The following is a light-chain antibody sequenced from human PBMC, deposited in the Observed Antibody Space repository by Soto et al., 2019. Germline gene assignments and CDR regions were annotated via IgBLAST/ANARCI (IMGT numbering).Light chain of an antibody. V-gene: IGKV1-13*02. Sequence: AIQMTQSPSSLSASVGDRVTITCRASQGIRNDLGWYQQKPGKAPKLLIYDASSLESGVPSRFSGSGSGTEFTLTISSLQPDDFATYYCQSYNSYLWTFGQGTKVDIK. CDR3: QSYNSYLWT. CDR2: DAS. CDR1: QGIRND. J-gene: IGKJ1*01.